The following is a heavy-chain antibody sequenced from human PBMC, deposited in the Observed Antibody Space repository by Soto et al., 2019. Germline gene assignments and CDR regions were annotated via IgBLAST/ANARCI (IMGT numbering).Heavy chain of an antibody. CDR3: ARVMTYYYGSGSYYANYYYYGMDV. D-gene: IGHD3-10*01. V-gene: IGHV1-69*06. Sequence: GASVKVCCKASGGTFSSYAISWVRQAPGQGLEWMGGIIPIFGTANYAQKFQGRVTITADKSTSTAYMELSSLRSEDTAVYYCARVMTYYYGSGSYYANYYYYGMDVWGQGTTVTVSS. CDR2: IIPIFGTA. J-gene: IGHJ6*02. CDR1: GGTFSSYA.